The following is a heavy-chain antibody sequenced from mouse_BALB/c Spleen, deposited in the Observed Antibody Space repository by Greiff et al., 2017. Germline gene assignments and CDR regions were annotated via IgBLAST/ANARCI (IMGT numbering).Heavy chain of an antibody. CDR2: ISDGGSYT. V-gene: IGHV5-4*02. CDR1: GFTFSDYY. D-gene: IGHD1-1*01. J-gene: IGHJ4*01. CDR3: ARGGTTVRGYAMDY. Sequence: EVKLVESGGGLVKPGGSLKLSCAASGFTFSDYYMYWVRQTPEKRLEWVATISDGGSYTYYPDSVKGRFTISRDNAKNNLYLQMSSLKSEDTAMYYCARGGTTVRGYAMDYGGQGTSVTVSS.